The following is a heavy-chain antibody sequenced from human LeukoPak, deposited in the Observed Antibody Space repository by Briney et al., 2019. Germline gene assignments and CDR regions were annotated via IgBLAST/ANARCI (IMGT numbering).Heavy chain of an antibody. CDR1: GGSISSYY. V-gene: IGHV4-59*08. Sequence: SETLSLTCTVSGGSISSYYWSWIRQPPGKGLEWIGYIYYSGSTNYNPSLKSRVTISVDTSKNQFSLKLSSVTAADTAVYYCARLSCSSTSCYARWADYWGQGTLVTVSS. CDR2: IYYSGST. D-gene: IGHD2-2*01. J-gene: IGHJ4*02. CDR3: ARLSCSSTSCYARWADY.